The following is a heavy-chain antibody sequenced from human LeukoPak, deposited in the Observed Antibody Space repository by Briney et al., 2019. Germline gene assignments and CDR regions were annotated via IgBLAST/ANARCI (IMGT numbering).Heavy chain of an antibody. CDR2: IYYTGIT. CDR1: GGSISSGSHY. Sequence: SETLSLTCTVSGGSISSGSHYYQWIRQHPGKGLEWIGYIYYTGITSYNPSLKSRVTISVDTSNNQFSLKLSSVTAADTAVYYCAREALRPSRWFDPWGQGTLVTVSS. J-gene: IGHJ5*02. D-gene: IGHD4-17*01. V-gene: IGHV4-30-4*01. CDR3: AREALRPSRWFDP.